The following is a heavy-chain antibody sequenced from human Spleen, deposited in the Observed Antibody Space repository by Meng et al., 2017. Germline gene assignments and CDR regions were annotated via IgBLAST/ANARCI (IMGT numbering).Heavy chain of an antibody. Sequence: QGPLQGSGPGLVKPSHTLSLTCTVSGGSISSGGYYWSWIRQHPGKGLEWIGYIYYSGSTYYNPSLKSRVTISVDTSKNQFSLKLSSVTAADTAVYYCARVEPTYYYDSSVLGVFDYWGQGTLVTVSS. CDR1: GGSISSGGYY. CDR3: ARVEPTYYYDSSVLGVFDY. V-gene: IGHV4-31*03. J-gene: IGHJ4*02. CDR2: IYYSGST. D-gene: IGHD3-22*01.